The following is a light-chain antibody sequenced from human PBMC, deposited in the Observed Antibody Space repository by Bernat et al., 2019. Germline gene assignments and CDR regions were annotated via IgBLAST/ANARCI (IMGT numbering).Light chain of an antibody. CDR1: NIGRKS. V-gene: IGLV3-21*02. J-gene: IGLJ3*02. CDR2: EDS. CDR3: QVWGSNRVHLWV. Sequence: SYVLTLSPSVSVAPGQTARITCGGNNIGRKSVHWYQQKPGQAPVLVVHEDSDRPSGIPERFSGSNSGSTATLTISRVEAGDEADYYCQVWGSNRVHLWVFGGGTKLTVL.